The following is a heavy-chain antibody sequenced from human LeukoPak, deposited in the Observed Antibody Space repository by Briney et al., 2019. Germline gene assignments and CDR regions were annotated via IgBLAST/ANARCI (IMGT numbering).Heavy chain of an antibody. CDR2: LSGSGGST. J-gene: IGHJ4*02. Sequence: PGGSLRLSCAASGFIFSSYTMSWVRQAPGEGLEWLSALSGSGGSTYYADSVKGRFAVSRDNSKNTLYLQMSSLRAEDTAVYYCARDPYNSGRHGSFDFWGQGTLVTVSS. CDR1: GFIFSSYT. CDR3: ARDPYNSGRHGSFDF. D-gene: IGHD6-19*01. V-gene: IGHV3-23*01.